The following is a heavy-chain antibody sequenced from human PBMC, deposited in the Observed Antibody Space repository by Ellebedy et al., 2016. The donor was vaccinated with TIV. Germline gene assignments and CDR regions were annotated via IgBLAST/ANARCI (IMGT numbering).Heavy chain of an antibody. CDR2: IDWDDDK. CDR1: GFALSTSGMC. D-gene: IGHD3-22*01. J-gene: IGHJ4*02. Sequence: SGPTLVKPTQTLTLTCTFSGFALSTSGMCVSWIRQPPGKALEWLARIDWDDDKYYSTSLKTRLTISKDVSRDQVVLSMTNMDPADTAMYYCARSLSNSYDSSAYLFGYWGQGILVTVSS. V-gene: IGHV2-70*11. CDR3: ARSLSNSYDSSAYLFGY.